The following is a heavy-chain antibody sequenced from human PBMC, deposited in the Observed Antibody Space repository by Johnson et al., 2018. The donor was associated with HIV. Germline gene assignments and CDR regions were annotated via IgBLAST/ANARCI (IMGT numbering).Heavy chain of an antibody. D-gene: IGHD6-6*01. V-gene: IGHV3-30*02. J-gene: IGHJ3*02. Sequence: QVQLVESGGGVFQPGGSLRLSCSASGFTFSSYGMHWVRQAPGKGLEWVAFIRYDGSNKYYADSVKGRFTISRDNSKNTLYLQMNSLRAEDTAMYYCASGVKARAPLLIWGQGTMVTVSS. CDR1: GFTFSSYG. CDR3: ASGVKARAPLLI. CDR2: IRYDGSNK.